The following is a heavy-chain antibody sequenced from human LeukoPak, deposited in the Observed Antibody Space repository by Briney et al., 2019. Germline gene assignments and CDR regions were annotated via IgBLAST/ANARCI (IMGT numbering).Heavy chain of an antibody. V-gene: IGHV3-23*01. CDR1: GFTFSSYA. J-gene: IGHJ4*02. CDR2: SGGSGDKT. D-gene: IGHD3-10*01. CDR3: AKVGVRGVIRYYFDC. Sequence: GGSLRLSCAASGFTFSSYAMSWVRQAPGKGLEWVSVSGGSGDKTSYADSVKGRFTISRDNSKNTLFLQMNSLRAEDTAVYYCAKVGVRGVIRYYFDCWGQGSLVTVSS.